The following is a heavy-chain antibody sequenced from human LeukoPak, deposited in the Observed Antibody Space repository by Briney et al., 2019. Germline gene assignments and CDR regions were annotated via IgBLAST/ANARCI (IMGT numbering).Heavy chain of an antibody. CDR3: ARDRSASFAFDI. Sequence: ASVKVSCTASGYIFTSYGISWVRQAPGQGLEWMGWISAYNGNTNYAQKLQGRVTMTTDTSTSTAYMELRSLRSDDTAVYYCARDRSASFAFDIWGQGTMVTISS. CDR1: GYIFTSYG. CDR2: ISAYNGNT. J-gene: IGHJ3*02. V-gene: IGHV1-18*01. D-gene: IGHD6-19*01.